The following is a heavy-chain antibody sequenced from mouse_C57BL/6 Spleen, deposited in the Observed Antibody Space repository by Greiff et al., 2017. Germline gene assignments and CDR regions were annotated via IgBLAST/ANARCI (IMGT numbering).Heavy chain of an antibody. CDR2: IDPNSGGT. CDR1: GYTFTSYW. D-gene: IGHD1-1*01. Sequence: QVQLQQPGAELVKPGASVKLSCKASGYTFTSYWMHWVKQRPGRGLEWIGRIDPNSGGTKYNEKFKSKATLTVDKPSSTAYMQLSSLTSEDSAVYYCARDGNGSSYLYRYFDVWGTGTTVTVSS. V-gene: IGHV1-72*01. J-gene: IGHJ1*03. CDR3: ARDGNGSSYLYRYFDV.